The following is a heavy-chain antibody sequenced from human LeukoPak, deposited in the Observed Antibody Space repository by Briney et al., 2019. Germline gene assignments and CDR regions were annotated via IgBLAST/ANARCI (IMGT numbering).Heavy chain of an antibody. V-gene: IGHV3-30*02. CDR3: AKGIKPGYSSSWPG. CDR1: GFTFSSCG. J-gene: IGHJ4*02. D-gene: IGHD6-13*01. CDR2: IRYDGSNK. Sequence: GGSLRLSCAASGFTFSSCGMHWVRQAPGKGLEWVAFIRYDGSNKYYADSVKGRFTISRDNSKNTLYLQMNSLRAEDTAVYYCAKGIKPGYSSSWPGWGQGTLVTVSS.